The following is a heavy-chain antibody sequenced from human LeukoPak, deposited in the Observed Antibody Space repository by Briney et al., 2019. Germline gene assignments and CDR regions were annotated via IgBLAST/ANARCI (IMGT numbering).Heavy chain of an antibody. V-gene: IGHV4-34*01. CDR2: INHSGST. CDR1: GGSFSGYY. Sequence: PSETLSLTCAVYGGSFSGYYWSWIRQPPGKGLEWIGEINHSGSTNYNPSLKSRVTISVDTSKNQFSLKLSSVTAADTAVCYCARRVGYYDFWSGYYTGHFDYWGQGTLVTVSS. CDR3: ARRVGYYDFWSGYYTGHFDY. J-gene: IGHJ4*02. D-gene: IGHD3-3*01.